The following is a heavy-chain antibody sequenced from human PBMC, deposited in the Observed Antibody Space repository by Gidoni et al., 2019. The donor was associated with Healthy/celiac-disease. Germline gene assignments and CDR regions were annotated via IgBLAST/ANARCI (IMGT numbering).Heavy chain of an antibody. Sequence: QVQLQQWGAGLLKPSETLSLTCAVYGGSFSGYYWSWIRQPPGKGLEWIGEINHSGSTNYNPSLKSRVTISVDTSKNQFSLKLSSATAADTAVYYCARANIDVPAAIKGPFDYWGQGTLVTVSS. D-gene: IGHD2-2*01. CDR2: INHSGST. J-gene: IGHJ4*02. CDR1: GGSFSGYY. V-gene: IGHV4-34*01. CDR3: ARANIDVPAAIKGPFDY.